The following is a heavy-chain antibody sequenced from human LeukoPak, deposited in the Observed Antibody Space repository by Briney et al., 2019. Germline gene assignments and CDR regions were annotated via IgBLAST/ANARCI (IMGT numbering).Heavy chain of an antibody. V-gene: IGHV3-13*01. CDR1: GFTLGSHD. CDR3: VREARGYHYTYFDY. Sequence: GGSLRLSCTASGFTLGSHDMHWVRHIPGQGLEWAAAVSSGFHAFFADSVQGRFTVSREDARNSLYLQMNSLRAGDTAVYYCVREARGYHYTYFDYWGQGTLVTVSS. CDR2: VSSGFHA. J-gene: IGHJ4*02. D-gene: IGHD5-18*01.